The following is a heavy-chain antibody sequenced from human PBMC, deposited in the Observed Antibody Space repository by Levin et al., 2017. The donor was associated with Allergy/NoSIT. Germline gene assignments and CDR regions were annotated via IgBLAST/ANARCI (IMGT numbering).Heavy chain of an antibody. CDR2: ITGSAATT. J-gene: IGHJ4*01. CDR3: AKDRRFTVTADFDN. V-gene: IGHV3-23*01. D-gene: IGHD4-17*01. CDR1: GFTFTSYA. Sequence: GGSLRLSCAASGFTFTSYAMAWVRQAPGKGLEWVASITGSAATTYYADSVKGRFTISKDNPKNALVLQMNSLRPEDTADYYWAKDRRFTVTADFDNWGHGTRVTVAS.